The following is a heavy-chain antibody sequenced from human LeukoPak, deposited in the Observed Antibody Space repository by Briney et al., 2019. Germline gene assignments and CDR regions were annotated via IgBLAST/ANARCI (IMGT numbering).Heavy chain of an antibody. J-gene: IGHJ5*02. CDR2: ISSSSSYI. D-gene: IGHD3-10*01. Sequence: PGGSLRLSCAASGFTFSSYSMNWVRQAPGKGLEWVSSISSSSSYIYYADSVKGRFTISRDNAKNSLYLQMNSLRAEDTAVYYCARAGNYYGRHTNWFDPWGQGTLATVSS. V-gene: IGHV3-21*01. CDR1: GFTFSSYS. CDR3: ARAGNYYGRHTNWFDP.